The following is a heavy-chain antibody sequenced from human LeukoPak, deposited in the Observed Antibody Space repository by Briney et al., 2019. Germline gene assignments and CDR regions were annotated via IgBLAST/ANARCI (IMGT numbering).Heavy chain of an antibody. J-gene: IGHJ6*02. V-gene: IGHV1-69*04. CDR1: GGTFSNYA. CDR3: ARGDYSTRTDYYYYGMDV. CDR2: IIPILGIP. Sequence: GASVKVSCKSSGGTFSNYAISWVRQAPGQGLEWMGRIIPILGIPNYAQKFQGRVTITADKSTSTAYMELSSLRSEDTAVYYCARGDYSTRTDYYYYGMDVWGQGTTVTVSS. D-gene: IGHD4-17*01.